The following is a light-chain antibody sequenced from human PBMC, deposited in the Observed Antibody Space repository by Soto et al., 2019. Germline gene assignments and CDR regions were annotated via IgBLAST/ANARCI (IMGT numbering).Light chain of an antibody. Sequence: QSALTQPASVSGSPGQSITISCTGTSSDVGSYNYVSWYQQHPGQAPRLMIYDVSNRPSGVSNRFSGSKSGNTASLSISGLQAEDEADYYCSSYTWDNTGVFGGGTKLTVL. CDR2: DVS. CDR3: SSYTWDNTGV. V-gene: IGLV2-14*03. J-gene: IGLJ2*01. CDR1: SSDVGSYNY.